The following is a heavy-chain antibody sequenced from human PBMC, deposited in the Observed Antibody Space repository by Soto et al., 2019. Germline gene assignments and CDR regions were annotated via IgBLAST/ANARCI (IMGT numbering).Heavy chain of an antibody. CDR3: ARVGATVVTEWFDP. Sequence: QVQLQQWGAGLLKPSETLSLTCAVYGGSFSGYYWSWIRQPPGKGLEWIGEINHSGNTNYNPSLKSRVTISVDTSKNQFSLKLSSVTAADTAVYYCARVGATVVTEWFDPWGQGTLVTVSS. D-gene: IGHD5-12*01. V-gene: IGHV4-34*01. CDR1: GGSFSGYY. J-gene: IGHJ5*02. CDR2: INHSGNT.